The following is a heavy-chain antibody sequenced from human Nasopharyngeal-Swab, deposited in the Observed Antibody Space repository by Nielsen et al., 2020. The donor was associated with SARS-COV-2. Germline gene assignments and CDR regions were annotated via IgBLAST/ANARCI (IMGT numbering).Heavy chain of an antibody. CDR3: ARRYFDWLSDFDY. CDR1: GGSISSSSYY. V-gene: IGHV4-39*01. D-gene: IGHD3-9*01. J-gene: IGHJ4*02. CDR2: IYYSGST. Sequence: SETLSLTYTVSGGSISSSSYYWGWIRQPPGKGLEWIGSIYYSGSTYYNPSLKSRVTISVDTSKNQFSLKLSSVTAADTAVYYCARRYFDWLSDFDYWGQGTLVTVSS.